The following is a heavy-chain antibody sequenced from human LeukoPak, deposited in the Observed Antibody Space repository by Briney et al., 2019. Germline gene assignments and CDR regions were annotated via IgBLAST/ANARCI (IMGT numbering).Heavy chain of an antibody. J-gene: IGHJ3*02. V-gene: IGHV3-48*03. CDR1: GFHFGSHE. CDR3: AREIIPTPDTFDI. D-gene: IGHD2-15*01. CDR2: IGGSGSPT. Sequence: PGGSLRLSCVVSGFHFGSHEMSWVRQAPGKGLEWVSYIGGSGSPTHYADSVKGRFTVSRDNAKNSLYLQLNYLRAEDTAVYCCAREIIPTPDTFDIWGQGTVVTVSS.